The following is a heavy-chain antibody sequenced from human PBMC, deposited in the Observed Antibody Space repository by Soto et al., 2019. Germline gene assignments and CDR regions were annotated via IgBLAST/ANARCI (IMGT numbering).Heavy chain of an antibody. CDR3: ARWGGSGSRYFDY. CDR1: GFTVSSNY. J-gene: IGHJ4*02. D-gene: IGHD3-10*01. CDR2: IYSGGST. Sequence: EVQLVESGGGLVQPGGSLGLSCAASGFTVSSNYMSWVRQAPGKGLEWVSVIYSGGSTYYADSVKGRFTISRDNSKNTLYLQMNSLRAEDTAVYYCARWGGSGSRYFDYWGQGTLVTVSS. V-gene: IGHV3-66*01.